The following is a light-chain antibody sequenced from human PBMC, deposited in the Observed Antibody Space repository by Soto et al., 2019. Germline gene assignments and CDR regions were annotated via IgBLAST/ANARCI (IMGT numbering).Light chain of an antibody. Sequence: QSALTQPHSVSGSPGQSVAISCSGTSSDVGGYNYVSWYQQHPGKAPKLIIFDVNKRPSGVPDRFSGSKSGSTASLTISGLQAEDEADYYCCSYGGSFYVVGTGTEVTVL. CDR3: CSYGGSFYV. CDR1: SSDVGGYNY. CDR2: DVN. J-gene: IGLJ1*01. V-gene: IGLV2-11*01.